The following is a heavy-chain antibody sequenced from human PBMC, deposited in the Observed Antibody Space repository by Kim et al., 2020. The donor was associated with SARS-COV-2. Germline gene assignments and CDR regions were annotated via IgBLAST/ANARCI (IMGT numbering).Heavy chain of an antibody. D-gene: IGHD4-17*01. V-gene: IGHV4-38-2*02. CDR1: GYSISSGYY. J-gene: IGHJ2*01. Sequence: SETLSLTCTVSGYSISSGYYWGWIRQPPGKGLEWIGSIYHSGSTYYNPSLKSRVTISVDTSKNQFSLKLSSVTAADTAVYYCARTAGTTVTSVWYFDLWGRGTLVTVSS. CDR3: ARTAGTTVTSVWYFDL. CDR2: IYHSGST.